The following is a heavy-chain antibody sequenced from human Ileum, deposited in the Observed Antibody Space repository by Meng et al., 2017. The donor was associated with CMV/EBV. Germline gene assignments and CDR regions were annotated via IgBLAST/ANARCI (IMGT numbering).Heavy chain of an antibody. J-gene: IGHJ4*02. Sequence: SETLSLTCTVSGGSTSSSSYYWGWIRQPPGKGLEWIGSIYYSGSTYYNPSLKSRVTISVDTSKNQFSLKLSSVTAADTAVYYCASRRKRGGGLDYWGQGTLVTVSS. CDR3: ASRRKRGGGLDY. D-gene: IGHD3-10*01. CDR1: GGSTSSSSYY. CDR2: IYYSGST. V-gene: IGHV4-39*07.